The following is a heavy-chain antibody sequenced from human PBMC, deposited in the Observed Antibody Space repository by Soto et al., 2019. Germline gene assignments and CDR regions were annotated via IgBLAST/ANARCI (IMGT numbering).Heavy chain of an antibody. CDR1: GLTISGKKY. D-gene: IGHD1-1*01. V-gene: IGHV3-53*01. CDR2: LYDVDGS. CDR3: ATWHEREHAFDV. Sequence: EVQLAESGGGLIQPGESLRLSCAAFGLTISGKKYVAWVRQAPGKGLEWVSALYDVDGSFYADSVTGRFTTSSDSSKTTVYLQMNDLRPDDTAVYYCATWHEREHAFDVWGQGTTVTISS. J-gene: IGHJ3*01.